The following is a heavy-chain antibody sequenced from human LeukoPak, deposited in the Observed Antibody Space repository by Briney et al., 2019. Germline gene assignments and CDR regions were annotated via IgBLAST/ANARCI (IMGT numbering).Heavy chain of an antibody. J-gene: IGHJ5*02. CDR2: MYYSGST. D-gene: IGHD5-12*01. V-gene: IGHV4-39*01. CDR1: GRPISSSSYF. CDR3: ARRRRYSGYRTFDP. Sequence: SETLSLTCTVSGRPISSSSYFWRSIRQPPGKGLERIGSMYYSGSTYYNPSLKSRVTISVDTSKNQFSLKLSSVTAADTAVYYCARRRRYSGYRTFDPWGQGTLVTVSS.